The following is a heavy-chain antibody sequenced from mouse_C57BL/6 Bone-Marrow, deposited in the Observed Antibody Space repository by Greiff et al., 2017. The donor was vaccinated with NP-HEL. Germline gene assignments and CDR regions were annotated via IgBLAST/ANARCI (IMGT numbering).Heavy chain of an antibody. D-gene: IGHD1-1*01. CDR2: IWTGGGT. V-gene: IGHV2-9-1*01. Sequence: QVQLKESGPGLVAPSQCLSITCTVSGFSFTSYAISWVRQPPGKGLEWLGVIWTGGGTNNNTALKSRMSIITDNSKTHCFFKLNLLQTDDASRYYCAKNSITTDVGEYDLDYWGKGTTVTVSS. J-gene: IGHJ4*01. CDR1: GFSFTSYA. CDR3: AKNSITTDVGEYDLDY.